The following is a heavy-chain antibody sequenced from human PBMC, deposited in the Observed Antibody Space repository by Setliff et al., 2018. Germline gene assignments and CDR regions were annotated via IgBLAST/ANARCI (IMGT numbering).Heavy chain of an antibody. CDR2: IDPSADYT. V-gene: IGHV1-46*01. D-gene: IGHD5-18*01. Sequence: GASVKVSCKASGYTFTGYYLHWVRQAPGQGLEWMGIIDPSADYTNYAQKFQGGVTMTKDTSTTTVYLELSSLRSEDTALYYCARAPLESGYYYGQGHYFDNWGQGTLVTVSS. CDR3: ARAPLESGYYYGQGHYFDN. CDR1: GYTFTGYY. J-gene: IGHJ4*02.